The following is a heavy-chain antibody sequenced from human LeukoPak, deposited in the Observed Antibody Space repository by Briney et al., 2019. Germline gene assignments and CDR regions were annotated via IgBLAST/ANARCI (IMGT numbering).Heavy chain of an antibody. CDR3: ARGKHIVVVTAMVYFDY. CDR2: INHSGST. V-gene: IGHV4-34*01. J-gene: IGHJ4*02. CDR1: GGSFSGYY. Sequence: SETLSLTCAVYGGSFSGYYWSWIRQPPGKGLEWIGEINHSGSTNYNPSLKSRVTISVDTSKNQFSLKLSSVTAADTAVYYCARGKHIVVVTAMVYFDYWGQGTLVTVSS. D-gene: IGHD2-21*02.